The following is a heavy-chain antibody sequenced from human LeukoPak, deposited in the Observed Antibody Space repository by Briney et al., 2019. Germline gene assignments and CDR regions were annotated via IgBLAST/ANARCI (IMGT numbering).Heavy chain of an antibody. Sequence: KPSETLSLTCTVSGGSVSSGSYYWSWIRQPPGKGLEWIGYIYYSGSTYYNPSLKSRVTISVDTSKNQFSLKLSPVTAADTAVYYCANHYGDYLCGVGQGVRCYYGMDVWGQGTTVTVSS. CDR3: ANHYGDYLCGVGQGVRCYYGMDV. J-gene: IGHJ6*02. CDR1: GGSVSSGSYY. CDR2: IYYSGST. V-gene: IGHV4-61*01. D-gene: IGHD4-17*01.